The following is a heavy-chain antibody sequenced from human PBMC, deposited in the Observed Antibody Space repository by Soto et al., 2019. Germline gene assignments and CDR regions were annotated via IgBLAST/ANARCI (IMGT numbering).Heavy chain of an antibody. D-gene: IGHD6-25*01. CDR2: FDPEDGET. CDR3: ARGAALNTHYNYYGMDV. Sequence: ASVKVSCKVSGYTLTELSMHWVRQAPGKGLEWMGGFDPEDGETIYAQKFQGRVTMTEDTSTDTAYMELSSLRSEDTAVYYCARGAALNTHYNYYGMDVWGQGTTVTVSS. V-gene: IGHV1-24*01. CDR1: GYTLTELS. J-gene: IGHJ6*02.